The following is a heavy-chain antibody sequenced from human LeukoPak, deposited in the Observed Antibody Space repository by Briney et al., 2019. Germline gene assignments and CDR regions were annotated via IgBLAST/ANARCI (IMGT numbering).Heavy chain of an antibody. CDR3: ARALGYCSGGSCYGADY. J-gene: IGHJ4*02. CDR1: GYSFTSYW. Sequence: GESLKISCKGSGYSFTSYWIGWVCRMPGKGLEWMGIIYPGDSDTRYSPSFQGQVTISADKSISTAYLQWSSLKASDTAMYYCARALGYCSGGSCYGADYWGQGTLVTVSS. D-gene: IGHD2-15*01. V-gene: IGHV5-51*01. CDR2: IYPGDSDT.